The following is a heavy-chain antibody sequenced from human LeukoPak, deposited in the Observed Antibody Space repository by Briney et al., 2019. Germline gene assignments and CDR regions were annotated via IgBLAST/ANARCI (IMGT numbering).Heavy chain of an antibody. J-gene: IGHJ4*02. CDR3: ARDDGDYASPFDY. Sequence: ASVKVSCKASGYTFTSYPMHWVRQAPGQRLEWMGWINAGNGDTKYSQDFQGRVTITRDTSASTAYMELSSLRSEDTAVYYCARDDGDYASPFDYWGQGTLVTVSS. CDR2: INAGNGDT. V-gene: IGHV1-3*03. CDR1: GYTFTSYP. D-gene: IGHD4-17*01.